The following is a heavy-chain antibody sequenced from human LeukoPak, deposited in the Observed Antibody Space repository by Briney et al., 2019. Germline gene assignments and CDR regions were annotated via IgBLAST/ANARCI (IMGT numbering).Heavy chain of an antibody. Sequence: GRSLRLSCAASGFTFSSYGMHWVRQAPGKGLEWVAVISYDGSNKYYADSVKGRFTISRDNSKNTLYLQMNSLRAEDTAVYYCAKDRGRYYDIPTYAFDIWGRGTMVTVSS. D-gene: IGHD3-9*01. J-gene: IGHJ3*02. CDR3: AKDRGRYYDIPTYAFDI. V-gene: IGHV3-30*18. CDR2: ISYDGSNK. CDR1: GFTFSSYG.